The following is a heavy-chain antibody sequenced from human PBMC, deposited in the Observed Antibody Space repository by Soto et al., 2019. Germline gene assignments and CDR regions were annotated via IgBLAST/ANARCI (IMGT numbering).Heavy chain of an antibody. D-gene: IGHD3-10*01. J-gene: IGHJ3*02. V-gene: IGHV3-30*18. CDR1: GFTFSSYG. CDR3: AKPTPFGAFDI. CDR2: ISYDGSNK. Sequence: GGSLRLSCAASGFTFSSYGIHWVRQAPGKGLEWVAVISYDGSNKYYADSVKGRFTISRDNSKNTLYLQMNSLRAEDTAVYYCAKPTPFGAFDIWGQGTMVTVSS.